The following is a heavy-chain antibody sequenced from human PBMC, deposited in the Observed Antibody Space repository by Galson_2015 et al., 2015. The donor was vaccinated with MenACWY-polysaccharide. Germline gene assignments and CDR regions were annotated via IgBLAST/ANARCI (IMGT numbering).Heavy chain of an antibody. Sequence: SLRLSCAASGLTFSNNWIHWVRQAPGEGLVWVSRINRDTSSTAYADSVKGRFTISRDNAKNTLYLQMNSLRVEDTAVYYCVGPLGRGGTGADGMAAGGQGTTVTVSS. CDR3: VGPLGRGGTGADGMAA. CDR2: INRDTSST. CDR1: GLTFSNNW. J-gene: IGHJ6*02. V-gene: IGHV3-74*01. D-gene: IGHD3-10*01.